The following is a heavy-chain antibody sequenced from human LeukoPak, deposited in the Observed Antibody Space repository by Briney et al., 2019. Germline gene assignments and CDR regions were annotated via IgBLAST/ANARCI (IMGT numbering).Heavy chain of an antibody. V-gene: IGHV3-23*01. CDR2: ISGSGGST. Sequence: GGSLRLSCAASGFTFSSYAMSWVRQAPGKGLEWVSAISGSGGSTYYADSVKGRFTISRDNTNNILYLQMNSLRAEDTAVYYLAKMELTMIVVPYFMDVWGKGTAVTVSS. D-gene: IGHD3-22*01. J-gene: IGHJ6*03. CDR3: AKMELTMIVVPYFMDV. CDR1: GFTFSSYA.